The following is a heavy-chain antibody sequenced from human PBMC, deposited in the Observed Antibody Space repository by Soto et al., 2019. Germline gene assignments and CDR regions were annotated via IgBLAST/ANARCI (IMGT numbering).Heavy chain of an antibody. D-gene: IGHD2-15*01. CDR1: GFTFRSSV. Sequence: GASVKVSCKTSGFTFRSSVVQWVRQALGQRLEWIGWLVVGTGNTNYAQKFQQRVTISSDRSTNTVSMELSSLTSEDTAVYYCATGAYCSGGSCSDYYYYYYGMDLWGQGTTVTVSS. CDR2: LVVGTGNT. CDR3: ATGAYCSGGSCSDYYYYYYGMDL. V-gene: IGHV1-58*01. J-gene: IGHJ6*02.